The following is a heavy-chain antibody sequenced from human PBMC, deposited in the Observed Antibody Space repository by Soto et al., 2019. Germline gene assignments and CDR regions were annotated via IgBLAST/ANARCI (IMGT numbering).Heavy chain of an antibody. D-gene: IGHD6-19*01. CDR1: GYSFTSYG. CDR2: ISTYNGDT. CDR3: ARGDSTGSPRGWFDP. J-gene: IGHJ5*02. Sequence: QVQLVQSVTEVKKPGASVQVSCQASGYSFTSYGINWVRQAPGQGLEWMGWISTYNGDTNYAQKFRGRVTMTTDTSTTTAYMELRRLTSDDTAVYFCARGDSTGSPRGWFDPWGQGTVVTVSS. V-gene: IGHV1-18*04.